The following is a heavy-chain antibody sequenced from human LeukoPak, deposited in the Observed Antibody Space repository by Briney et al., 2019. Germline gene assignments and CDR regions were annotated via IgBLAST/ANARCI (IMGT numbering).Heavy chain of an antibody. D-gene: IGHD3-22*01. CDR2: ISYDGSNK. CDR1: GFTFSSYG. CDR3: AKGVEYYYDSSGSDYFDY. Sequence: GGSLRLSCAASGFTFSSYGMHWVRQAPGKGLEWVAVISYDGSNKYYADSVKGRFTISRDNSKNMLYLQMNSLRAEDTAVYYCAKGVEYYYDSSGSDYFDYWGQGTLVTVSS. V-gene: IGHV3-30*18. J-gene: IGHJ4*02.